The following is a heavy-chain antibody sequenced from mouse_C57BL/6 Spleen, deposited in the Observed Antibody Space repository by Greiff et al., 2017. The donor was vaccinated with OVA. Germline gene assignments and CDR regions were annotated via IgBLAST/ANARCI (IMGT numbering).Heavy chain of an antibody. D-gene: IGHD1-1*01. CDR3: ARYGSSYYFDY. Sequence: QVHVKQSGAELVKPGASVKISCTASGYAFSSYWMNWVQQSPGKGLEWVGQICPGDGDTHYNGKFKGKATLTADKASSKAYMQLSSLTSEDSAVYVCARYGSSYYFDYWGQGTTLTVSA. V-gene: IGHV1-80*01. CDR1: GYAFSSYW. J-gene: IGHJ2*01. CDR2: ICPGDGDT.